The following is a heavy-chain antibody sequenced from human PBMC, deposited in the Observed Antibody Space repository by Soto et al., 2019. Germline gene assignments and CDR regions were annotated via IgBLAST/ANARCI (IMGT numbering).Heavy chain of an antibody. J-gene: IGHJ1*01. CDR3: AMDYGDRPEYFQH. V-gene: IGHV1-18*01. D-gene: IGHD4-17*01. Sequence: QVQLVQSGSELKKPGASVKVSWKASGYTFTSYGISWVRQAPGQGLEWMGWISPFRGHTQYSQKAQGRVTLTTDTSSNTAYMEMTTLAVDDTAVYYCAMDYGDRPEYFQHWGQGTLVSVSS. CDR1: GYTFTSYG. CDR2: ISPFRGHT.